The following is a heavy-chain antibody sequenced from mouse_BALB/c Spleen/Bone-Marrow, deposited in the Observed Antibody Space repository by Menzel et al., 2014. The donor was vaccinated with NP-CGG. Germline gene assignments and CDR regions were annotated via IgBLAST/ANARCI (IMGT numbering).Heavy chain of an antibody. CDR3: ARNVIKRGAMDY. Sequence: VKLVESGPGLVQPSQSLSITCTVSGFSLTFYGIHWVRQSPGKGLGWLGVIWSGGSTDYNAAFISRLSISKDNSKSQVFFKMNSLQANDTAIYYCARNVIKRGAMDYWGQGTSVTVSP. CDR1: GFSLTFYG. CDR2: IWSGGST. D-gene: IGHD2-4*01. J-gene: IGHJ4*01. V-gene: IGHV2-2*02.